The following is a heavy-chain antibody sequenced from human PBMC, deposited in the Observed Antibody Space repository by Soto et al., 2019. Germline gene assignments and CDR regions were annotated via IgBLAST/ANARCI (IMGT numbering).Heavy chain of an antibody. J-gene: IGHJ6*02. Sequence: GGSLRLSCAASGFTFSSYGMHWVRQAPGKGPEWVAVISYDGSNKYYGGSVKGRFTVSRDNSKNTLYLQMNSLRVEDTAVYYCSKGNAIFGGALPRDVWGQGTTVTVSS. CDR2: ISYDGSNK. V-gene: IGHV3-30*18. CDR1: GFTFSSYG. D-gene: IGHD3-3*01. CDR3: SKGNAIFGGALPRDV.